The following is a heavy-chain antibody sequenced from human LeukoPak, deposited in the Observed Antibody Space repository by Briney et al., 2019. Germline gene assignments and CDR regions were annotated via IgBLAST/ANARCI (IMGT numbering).Heavy chain of an antibody. CDR3: ARDRGGDGYNSQFDY. Sequence: SVKVSCKASGGTFSSYAISWVRQAPGQGLEWMGGIIPIFGTANYAQKFQGRVTITADESTSTAYMELSSLRSEDTAVYYCARDRGGDGYNSQFDYWGQGTLVTVSS. D-gene: IGHD5-24*01. V-gene: IGHV1-69*13. CDR1: GGTFSSYA. J-gene: IGHJ4*02. CDR2: IIPIFGTA.